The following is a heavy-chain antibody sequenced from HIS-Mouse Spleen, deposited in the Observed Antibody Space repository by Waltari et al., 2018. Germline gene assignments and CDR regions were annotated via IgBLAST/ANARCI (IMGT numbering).Heavy chain of an antibody. CDR3: AATGMVRGVIRAFDI. J-gene: IGHJ3*02. V-gene: IGHV1-58*02. Sequence: QMQLVQSGPEVKKPGTSVKVSCKASGFTFTSSAMQWLRQARGQRLEWIGWIVVGSGNTNYAQKFQERVTITRDMSTSTAYMELSSLRSEDTAVYYCAATGMVRGVIRAFDIWGQGTMVTVSS. CDR2: IVVGSGNT. CDR1: GFTFTSSA. D-gene: IGHD3-10*01.